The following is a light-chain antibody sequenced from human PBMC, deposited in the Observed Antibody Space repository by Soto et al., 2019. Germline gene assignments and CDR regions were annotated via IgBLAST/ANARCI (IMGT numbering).Light chain of an antibody. V-gene: IGLV1-40*01. CDR3: QSYDSSLSGWV. CDR2: GNS. J-gene: IGLJ3*02. CDR1: SSNIGAGYD. Sequence: SVLTQPPSVSGAPGQRVTISCTGSSSNIGAGYDVHWYQQLPGKAPKLLIYGNSNRPSGVPDRFSGSKSGTSASLAITGLQAEDEADYYCQSYDSSLSGWVFGAGTKLTVL.